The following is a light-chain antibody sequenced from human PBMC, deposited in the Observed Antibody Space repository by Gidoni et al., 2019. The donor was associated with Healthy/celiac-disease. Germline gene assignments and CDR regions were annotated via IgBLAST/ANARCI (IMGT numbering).Light chain of an antibody. CDR1: ALQKQY. V-gene: IGLV3-25*03. Sequence: SYELTQPPSVSVSPGQTARSTCSGDALQKQYAYWYQQKPGQAPVLVIYKDSERPSGIPERFSGSSSGTTVTLTISGVQAEDEADYYCQSADSSGTYAVFGGGTQLTVL. CDR2: KDS. J-gene: IGLJ7*01. CDR3: QSADSSGTYAV.